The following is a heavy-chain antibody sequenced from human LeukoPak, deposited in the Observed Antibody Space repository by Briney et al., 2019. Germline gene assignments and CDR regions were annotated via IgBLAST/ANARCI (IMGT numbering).Heavy chain of an antibody. CDR1: GFTFSSYS. CDR2: ISSSSSYI. V-gene: IGHV3-21*01. D-gene: IGHD3-9*01. J-gene: IGHJ5*02. CDR3: ARATIFGWFDP. Sequence: GGSLRLSCAASGFTFSSYSTNWVRQAPGKGLEWVSSISSSSSYIYYADSVKGRFTISRDNAKNSLYLQMNSLSAEDTAVYYCARATIFGWFDPWGQGTLVTVSS.